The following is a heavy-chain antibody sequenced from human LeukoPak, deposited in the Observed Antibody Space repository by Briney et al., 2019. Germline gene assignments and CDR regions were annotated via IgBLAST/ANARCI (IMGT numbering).Heavy chain of an antibody. CDR1: GFTFSNYW. J-gene: IGHJ6*03. CDR2: IKQDGTEK. V-gene: IGHV3-7*01. CDR3: AGTTYYYYYMGV. Sequence: GGSLTLSCAASGFTFSNYWMSWVRQAPGKGLEWVANIKQDGTEKYYVDSVKGRFTISRDNAKNSLFLQMNSLRAEDTAVYYCAGTTYYYYYMGVWGKGTTVTVSS. D-gene: IGHD1-1*01.